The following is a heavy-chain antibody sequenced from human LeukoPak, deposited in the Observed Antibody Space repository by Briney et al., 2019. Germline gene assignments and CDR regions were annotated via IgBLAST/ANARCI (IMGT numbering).Heavy chain of an antibody. D-gene: IGHD6-13*01. Sequence: GGSLRLSYAASGFTFDDYGMSWVRQAPGKGLEWVSGINWNGGSTGYADSVKGRFTISRDNAKNSLYLQMNSLRAEDTALYYCARYSSSWYFGWFNYWGQGTLVTVSS. V-gene: IGHV3-20*03. CDR3: ARYSSSWYFGWFNY. CDR1: GFTFDDYG. J-gene: IGHJ4*02. CDR2: INWNGGST.